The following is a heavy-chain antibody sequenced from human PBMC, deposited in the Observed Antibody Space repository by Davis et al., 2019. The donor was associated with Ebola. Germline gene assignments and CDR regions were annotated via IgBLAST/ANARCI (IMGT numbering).Heavy chain of an antibody. Sequence: PSETLSLTCSFSDGSISSHYWNWIRQPPGKGLEWLGIIYDSGRTNYNPSLKSRVTISADTSKNQFSLNLRSVTAADTAVYYCARAPIAGAGTRWGTRWFDPWGQGTLVTVSS. J-gene: IGHJ5*02. CDR2: IYDSGRT. V-gene: IGHV4-59*11. D-gene: IGHD6-13*01. CDR1: DGSISSHY. CDR3: ARAPIAGAGTRWGTRWFDP.